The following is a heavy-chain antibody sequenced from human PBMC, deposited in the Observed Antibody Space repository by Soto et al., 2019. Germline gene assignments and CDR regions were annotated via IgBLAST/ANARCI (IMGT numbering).Heavy chain of an antibody. CDR2: TRNKANNYTT. Sequence: PGGCLRLSCAASGFTFSDHYMDLVRQAPGKGLEWVGRTRNKANNYTTKYAASVKGRFTISRDDSKNSLYLQMNSLKNEDTAVYYCSILGSYIGVWGQGAMVTVSP. CDR3: SILGSYIGV. D-gene: IGHD3-10*01. CDR1: GFTFSDHY. J-gene: IGHJ3*01. V-gene: IGHV3-72*01.